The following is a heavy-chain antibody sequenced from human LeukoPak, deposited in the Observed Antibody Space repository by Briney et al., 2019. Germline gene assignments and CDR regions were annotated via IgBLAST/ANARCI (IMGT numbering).Heavy chain of an antibody. CDR2: IIPVVGIA. Sequence: GASVRVSCKASGGTFSSYAMSWVRQAPGQGLEWMAGIIPVVGIANYAQKFQGRVTITTDKSTSTAYMELSSLRSEDTAVYYCADLYYYDSSGYYYEYFQHWGQGSLVTVSS. J-gene: IGHJ1*01. CDR3: ADLYYYDSSGYYYEYFQH. D-gene: IGHD3-22*01. CDR1: GGTFSSYA. V-gene: IGHV1-69*10.